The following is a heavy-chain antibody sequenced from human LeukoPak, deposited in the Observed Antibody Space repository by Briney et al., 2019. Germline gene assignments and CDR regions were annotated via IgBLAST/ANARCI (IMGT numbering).Heavy chain of an antibody. J-gene: IGHJ4*02. Sequence: PSETLSLTCTVSGGPFTSRSYYWAWIRQPPGKGLKGMGSIYYSGSTYYNPSLKSRVTISVDTSKNQFSLKLSSVTAADTAVYYCARHYCSSTSCQFDYWGQGTLVTVSS. CDR2: IYYSGST. CDR1: GGPFTSRSYY. D-gene: IGHD2-2*01. V-gene: IGHV4-39*01. CDR3: ARHYCSSTSCQFDY.